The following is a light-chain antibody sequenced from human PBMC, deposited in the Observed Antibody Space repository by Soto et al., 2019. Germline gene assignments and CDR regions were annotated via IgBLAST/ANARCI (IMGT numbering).Light chain of an antibody. CDR1: QDIGHY. J-gene: IGKJ2*01. Sequence: VIWMTQSPSFLSAIRGDRVTISCRMSQDIGHYLAWYRQKPGKAPELLIYDTSRLQTGAPSRFSGSGSGTYSTLTISSLQSEDFATYYCQQYYTFPLYTFGQGTKLEI. CDR3: QQYYTFPLYT. CDR2: DTS. V-gene: IGKV1D-8*01.